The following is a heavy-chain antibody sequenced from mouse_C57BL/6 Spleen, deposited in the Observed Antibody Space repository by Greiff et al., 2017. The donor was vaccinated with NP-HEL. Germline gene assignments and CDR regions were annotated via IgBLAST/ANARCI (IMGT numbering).Heavy chain of an antibody. Sequence: EVQVVESGPELVKPGASVKISCKASGYSFTGYFMNWVKQSPGKSLEWIGRINPYNGDTFYNQKFKGKATLTVDKSSSTAHMELRSLTSEDFAVYYCASACTTAWYFDVWGTGTTVTVSS. CDR3: ASACTTAWYFDV. V-gene: IGHV1-37*01. D-gene: IGHD1-2*01. CDR2: INPYNGDT. J-gene: IGHJ1*03. CDR1: GYSFTGYF.